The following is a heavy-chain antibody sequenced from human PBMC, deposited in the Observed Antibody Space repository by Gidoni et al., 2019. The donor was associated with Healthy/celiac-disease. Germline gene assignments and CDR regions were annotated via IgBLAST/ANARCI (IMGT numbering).Heavy chain of an antibody. J-gene: IGHJ5*02. CDR3: ARDPAGIAAAGIGWFDP. V-gene: IGHV3-21*01. D-gene: IGHD6-13*01. CDR1: GFPFRRYS. CDR2: ISSSRSYI. Sequence: QLVESGGGLVQPRGSLRLSCAACGFPFRRYSMNWVRQAPGKGLEWVESISSSRSYIYYEDAVKGRFTISRDNAKNSLYLQMNSLGAEDTAGYYCARDPAGIAAAGIGWFDPWGQGTLVTVSS.